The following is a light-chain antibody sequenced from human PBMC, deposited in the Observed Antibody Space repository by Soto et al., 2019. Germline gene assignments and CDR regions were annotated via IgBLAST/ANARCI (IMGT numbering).Light chain of an antibody. CDR1: SSDIGDYSY. V-gene: IGLV2-14*01. J-gene: IGLJ3*02. CDR3: TSYTSSSTWV. Sequence: QPVLTQPASVSGSPGRSITISCTGTSSDIGDYSYVSWYQQHPGKAPKLMIYEVSNRPSGVSNRFSGSKSGNTASLTISGLQAEDEADYYCTSYTSSSTWVFGGGTKLTVL. CDR2: EVS.